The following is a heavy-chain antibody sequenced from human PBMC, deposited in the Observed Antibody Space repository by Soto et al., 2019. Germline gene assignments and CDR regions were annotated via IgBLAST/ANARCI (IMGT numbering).Heavy chain of an antibody. D-gene: IGHD2-2*01. Sequence: EVQLVESGGGLVQPGGSLRLSCAASGFTVSSNYMSWVRQAPGKGLEWVSVIYSGGSPYYADSVKGRFTISRHNSKNTLYLQMNSLRAEDTAVYYCSRDRCSSTSCYGDYWGQGTLVTVSS. V-gene: IGHV3-53*04. J-gene: IGHJ4*02. CDR2: IYSGGSP. CDR3: SRDRCSSTSCYGDY. CDR1: GFTVSSNY.